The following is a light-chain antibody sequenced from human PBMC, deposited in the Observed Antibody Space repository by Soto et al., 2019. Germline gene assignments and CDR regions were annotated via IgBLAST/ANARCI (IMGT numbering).Light chain of an antibody. CDR2: DAS. CDR1: QSVSSW. J-gene: IGKJ5*01. CDR3: QQHGQWPIT. V-gene: IGKV1-5*01. Sequence: DIQMTQSPSTLSASVGDRVTITWRAGQSVSSWLAWYQQKPGKAPKRLIYDASNLETGVPSRFSGSGAGTEFTLTISSLQPEDFATYYCQQHGQWPITFGQGTRLEIK.